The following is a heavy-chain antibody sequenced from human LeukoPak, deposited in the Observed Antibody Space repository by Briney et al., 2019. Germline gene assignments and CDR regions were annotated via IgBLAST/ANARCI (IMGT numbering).Heavy chain of an antibody. CDR1: GFTFSSYA. D-gene: IGHD3-22*01. J-gene: IGHJ4*02. CDR3: AKGSSLLSITMIVVVTFDY. V-gene: IGHV3-23*01. Sequence: GGSLRLSCAASGFTFSSYAMSWVRQAPGKGLEWVSAISGSGGSTYYADSVKGRFTISRDNSKNTLYLQMNSLRAEDTAVYYCAKGSSLLSITMIVVVTFDYWGQGTLVTVSS. CDR2: ISGSGGST.